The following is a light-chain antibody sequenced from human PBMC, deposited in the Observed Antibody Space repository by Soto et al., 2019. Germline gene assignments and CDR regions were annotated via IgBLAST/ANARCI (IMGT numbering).Light chain of an antibody. CDR1: QSVSNNY. Sequence: SAVTLSPSTVERATLSCRASQSVSNNYLAWYQHKPGQAPRLLIYGASNRATGIPDRFSASGSGTDIPLTISIEPEDVAADYCQQRSNWPWTFGQVANVDIK. CDR3: QQRSNWPWT. J-gene: IGKJ1*01. V-gene: IGKV3D-20*02. CDR2: GAS.